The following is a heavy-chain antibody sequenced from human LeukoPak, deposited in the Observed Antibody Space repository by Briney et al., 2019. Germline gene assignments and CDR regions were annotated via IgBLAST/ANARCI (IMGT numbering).Heavy chain of an antibody. V-gene: IGHV3-30*02. Sequence: GGSLRLSCAASGFTFSSYGMHWVRQAPGKGLEWVAFIRYDGSNKYYADSVKGRFTISRDNSKNTLYLQMNSLRAEDTAVYYCAKDPSYDSSGYYYLPKYYFDYWGQGTLVTVSS. CDR1: GFTFSSYG. J-gene: IGHJ4*02. CDR2: IRYDGSNK. D-gene: IGHD3-22*01. CDR3: AKDPSYDSSGYYYLPKYYFDY.